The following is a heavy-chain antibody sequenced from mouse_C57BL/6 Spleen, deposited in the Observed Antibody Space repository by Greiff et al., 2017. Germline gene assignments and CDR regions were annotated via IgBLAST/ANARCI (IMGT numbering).Heavy chain of an antibody. V-gene: IGHV1-52*01. CDR2: IDPSDSET. D-gene: IGHD1-1*01. CDR1: GYTFTSYW. J-gene: IGHJ2*01. CDR3: ARGRGDITTVVDPYYFDY. Sequence: QVQLQQPGAELVRPGSSVKLSCKASGYTFTSYWMHWVKQRPIQGLEWIGNIDPSDSETHYNKKFKDKATLTVDKSSSTAYMQLSSLTSEDSAVYYCARGRGDITTVVDPYYFDYWGQGTTLTVSS.